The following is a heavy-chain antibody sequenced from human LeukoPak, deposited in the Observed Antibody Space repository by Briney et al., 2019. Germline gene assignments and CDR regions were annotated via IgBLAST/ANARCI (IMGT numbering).Heavy chain of an antibody. CDR2: INPSGGST. V-gene: IGHV1-46*01. Sequence: ASVKVSCKASGYTFTSYYMHWVRQAPGQGLEWMGLINPSGGSTSYAQKFQGRVTMTRDTSTSTVYMELSSLRSEDTAVYYCARDGGGYDILTGYSRRPKYYFDYWGQGTLVTVSS. J-gene: IGHJ4*02. CDR1: GYTFTSYY. CDR3: ARDGGGYDILTGYSRRPKYYFDY. D-gene: IGHD3-9*01.